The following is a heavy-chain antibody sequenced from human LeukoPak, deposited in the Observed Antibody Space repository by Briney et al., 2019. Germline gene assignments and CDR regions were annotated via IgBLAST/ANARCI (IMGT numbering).Heavy chain of an antibody. V-gene: IGHV3-9*01. J-gene: IGHJ2*01. Sequence: PGGSLRLSCAASGFTFDDYAMHWVRQAPGKGLEWVSGISWNSGSIGYADSVKGRFTISRDNAKNSLYLQMNSLRAEDTALYYCAKDIAGYNLLYFDLWGRGTLVTVSS. D-gene: IGHD5-24*01. CDR2: ISWNSGSI. CDR3: AKDIAGYNLLYFDL. CDR1: GFTFDDYA.